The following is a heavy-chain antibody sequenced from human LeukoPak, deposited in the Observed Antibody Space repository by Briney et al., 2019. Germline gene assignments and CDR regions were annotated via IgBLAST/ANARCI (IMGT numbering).Heavy chain of an antibody. CDR2: IGDNGGGT. CDR1: GFTFNKYA. D-gene: IGHD4-11*01. Sequence: GGSLRLSCAASGFTFNKYAMSWVRQAPGKGLEWVSAIGDNGGGTKYADSVKGRFTISRDNSKNTLYLQMNSLRAEDTAVYYCAKELIRLPRKNYFDYWGQGTLVTVSS. CDR3: AKELIRLPRKNYFDY. J-gene: IGHJ4*02. V-gene: IGHV3-23*01.